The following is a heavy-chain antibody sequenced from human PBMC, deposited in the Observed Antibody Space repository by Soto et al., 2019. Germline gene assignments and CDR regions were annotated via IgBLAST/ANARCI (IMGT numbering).Heavy chain of an antibody. D-gene: IGHD2-15*01. CDR1: GSGFIRSG. CDR2: IVVASGQT. J-gene: IGHJ6*02. V-gene: IGHV1-58*02. Sequence: ASVKVSCKASGSGFIRSGIQWVRQVHGQRLEWIGWIVVASGQTNYAQNFRERVAITRDTSTATAYIELTGLTSEDTAVYFCSADRPDIGVGWWVWGQGTTVTVSS. CDR3: SADRPDIGVGWWV.